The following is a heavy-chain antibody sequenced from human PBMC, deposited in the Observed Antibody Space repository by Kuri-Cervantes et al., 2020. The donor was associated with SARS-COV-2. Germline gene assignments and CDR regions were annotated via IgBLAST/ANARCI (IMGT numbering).Heavy chain of an antibody. CDR1: GYTLSDYY. D-gene: IGHD4-23*01. V-gene: IGHV1-2*02. J-gene: IGHJ4*02. Sequence: ASVKVSCKASGYTLSDYYLHWVRQAPGQGLEWMGWVNPNSDDTNYAQKFQGRVTLTTDTSVNTAYMELNRLRSDDTAVYYCASFLRQSTTVVGWGQGTLVTVSS. CDR2: VNPNSDDT. CDR3: ASFLRQSTTVVG.